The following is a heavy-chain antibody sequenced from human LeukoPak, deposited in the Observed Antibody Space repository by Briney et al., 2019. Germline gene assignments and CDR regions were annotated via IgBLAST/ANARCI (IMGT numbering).Heavy chain of an antibody. D-gene: IGHD3-3*01. CDR1: GGSISSGGYY. CDR2: IYYSGST. CDR3: ARGTGDYDFWSAY. Sequence: PSETLSLTCTVSGGSISSGGYYWSWIRQHPGKGLEWIGYIYYSGSTYYNPSLKSRVTISVDTSKNQFSLKLSSVTAADTAVYYCARGTGDYDFWSAYWGQGTLVTVSS. J-gene: IGHJ4*02. V-gene: IGHV4-31*03.